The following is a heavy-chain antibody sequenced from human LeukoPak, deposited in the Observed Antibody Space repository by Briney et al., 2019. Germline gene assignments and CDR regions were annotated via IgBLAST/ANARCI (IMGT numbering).Heavy chain of an antibody. CDR2: IWYDGSNK. CDR3: ARDSFVDTAMVPFGY. Sequence: HPGGSLRLSCAASGFTFSSYGMHWVRQAPGKGLEWVAVIWYDGSNKYYADSVKGRFTISRDNSKNTLYLQMNSLRAEDTAVYYCARDSFVDTAMVPFGYWGQGTLVTVSS. V-gene: IGHV3-33*08. CDR1: GFTFSSYG. J-gene: IGHJ4*02. D-gene: IGHD5-18*01.